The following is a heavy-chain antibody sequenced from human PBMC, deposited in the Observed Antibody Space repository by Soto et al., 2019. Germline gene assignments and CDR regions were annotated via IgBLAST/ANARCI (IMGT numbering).Heavy chain of an antibody. CDR1: GFIFSTYA. Sequence: EVQLLESGGGLVQPGGSLRLSCAASGFIFSTYAMSWVRQAPGKGLEWVSGIDDSGATTYYADSVKGRLTIPRDNSKNTLYLHMGSLRAEDTAVYYCVKGQSSTWSQTGGMDVWGQGTTVTVSS. V-gene: IGHV3-23*01. J-gene: IGHJ6*02. CDR2: IDDSGATT. CDR3: VKGQSSTWSQTGGMDV. D-gene: IGHD6-13*01.